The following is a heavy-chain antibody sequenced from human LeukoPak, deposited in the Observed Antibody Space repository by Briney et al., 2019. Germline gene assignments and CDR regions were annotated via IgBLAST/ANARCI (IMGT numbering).Heavy chain of an antibody. CDR3: ARGSGIAPSGRWIQH. J-gene: IGHJ1*01. V-gene: IGHV4-59*12. Sequence: TSETLSLTCTVSGGSISSYYWSWIRQPPGKGLEWIGYIYYSGSTNYNPSLKSRVTISVDMSKNQFSLKLSSVTAADTAVYYCARGSGIAPSGRWIQHWGQGTLVTVSS. CDR1: GGSISSYY. D-gene: IGHD6-13*01. CDR2: IYYSGST.